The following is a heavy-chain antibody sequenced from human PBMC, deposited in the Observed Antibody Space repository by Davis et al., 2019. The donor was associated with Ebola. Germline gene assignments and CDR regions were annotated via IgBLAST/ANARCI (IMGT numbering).Heavy chain of an antibody. CDR3: AKDATSGFDS. V-gene: IGHV3-23*01. D-gene: IGHD3-10*01. CDR1: GFTFTTAA. J-gene: IGHJ4*02. Sequence: GESLKISCAASGFTFTTAAMAWVRQVPGKGLEWVSVISGSGGSAYYADSVKGRFTISRDNSRNTLYLQMNSLRADDTAVYFCAKDATSGFDSWGQGTLVTVSS. CDR2: ISGSGGSA.